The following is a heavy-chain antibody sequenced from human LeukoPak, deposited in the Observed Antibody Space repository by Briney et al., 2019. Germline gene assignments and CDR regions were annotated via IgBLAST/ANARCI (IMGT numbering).Heavy chain of an antibody. CDR3: ARVRKNYYYGMDV. J-gene: IGHJ6*02. Sequence: ASVNVSCKASGYTFTSYGISWVRQAPGQGLEWMGWISAYNGNTNYAQKLQGRVTMTTDTSTSTAYMELRSLRSDDTAVYYCARVRKNYYYGMDVWGQGTTVSVSS. CDR2: ISAYNGNT. CDR1: GYTFTSYG. V-gene: IGHV1-18*01.